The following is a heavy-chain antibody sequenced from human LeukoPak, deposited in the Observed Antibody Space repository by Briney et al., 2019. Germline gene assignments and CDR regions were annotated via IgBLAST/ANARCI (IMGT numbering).Heavy chain of an antibody. CDR3: ARMDTAMVIDY. D-gene: IGHD5-18*01. CDR2: IIPILGIA. Sequence: SVKVSCKASGGTFSSYAISWVRQAPGQGLEWMGRIIPILGIANYAQKFQGRVTITADKSTSTAYMELSSLRSEDTAVYYCARMDTAMVIDYWGQGTLVTVSS. CDR1: GGTFSSYA. J-gene: IGHJ4*02. V-gene: IGHV1-69*04.